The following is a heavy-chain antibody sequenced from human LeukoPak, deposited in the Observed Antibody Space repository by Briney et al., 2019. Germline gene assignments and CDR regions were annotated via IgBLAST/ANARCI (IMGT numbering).Heavy chain of an antibody. J-gene: IGHJ4*02. CDR2: INPSGGST. V-gene: IGHV1-46*01. CDR3: GRWVIVGARGTYYFDY. CDR1: GYTFTIYY. Sequence: GASVRDSCKASGYTFTIYYMHWVRQAPGEGLEWMGLINPSGGSTSYTQKFQGRVTMTRDTSTSTVYMELSSLRSEDTAVYYCGRWVIVGARGTYYFDYWRQGTLVSVPS. D-gene: IGHD1-26*01.